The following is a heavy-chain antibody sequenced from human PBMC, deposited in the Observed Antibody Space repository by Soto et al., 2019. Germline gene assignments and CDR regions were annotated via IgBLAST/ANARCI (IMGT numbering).Heavy chain of an antibody. CDR2: IKSKTDGGTT. V-gene: IGHV3-15*07. J-gene: IGHJ6*02. CDR3: TTSYGSGSLWYYYGMDV. D-gene: IGHD3-10*01. CDR1: GFSFNTAW. Sequence: PGGSLRLSCAASGFSFNTAWMNWVRQAPGKGLEGVGRIKSKTDGGTTDYAAPVKGRFTISRDDSKNTLYLQMNSLKTEDTAVYYCTTSYGSGSLWYYYGMDVWGQGTTVTVSS.